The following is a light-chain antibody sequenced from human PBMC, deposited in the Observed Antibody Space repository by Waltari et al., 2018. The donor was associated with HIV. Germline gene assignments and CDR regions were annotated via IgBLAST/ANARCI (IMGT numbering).Light chain of an antibody. Sequence: DIQMTQSPSSLSASVGDRVTITCRASQSISSYLNWYQQKPGKAPKLLIYAGSSWQSGVPSMLSGSGSGTDFTRTISSLQPEDVATYYCQQSYSTPRTFGQGTKVEIK. J-gene: IGKJ1*01. CDR2: AGS. CDR1: QSISSY. V-gene: IGKV1-39*01. CDR3: QQSYSTPRT.